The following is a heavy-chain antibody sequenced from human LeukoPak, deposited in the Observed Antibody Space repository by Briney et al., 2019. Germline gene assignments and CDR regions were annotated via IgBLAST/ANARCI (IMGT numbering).Heavy chain of an antibody. CDR1: GFTFDDYA. J-gene: IGHJ4*02. Sequence: GGSLRLSCAASGFTFDDYAMHWVRQAPGKGLEWVAVISYDGSNKYYADSVKGRFTISRDNSKNTLYLQMNSLRAEDTAMYYCARGPLTGRWPDMGFDYWGQGTLVTVSS. D-gene: IGHD5-24*01. CDR2: ISYDGSNK. CDR3: ARGPLTGRWPDMGFDY. V-gene: IGHV3-30-3*01.